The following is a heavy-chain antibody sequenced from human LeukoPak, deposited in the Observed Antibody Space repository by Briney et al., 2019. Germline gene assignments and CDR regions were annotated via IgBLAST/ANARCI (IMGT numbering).Heavy chain of an antibody. D-gene: IGHD3-3*01. CDR1: GYSISSGYY. CDR3: ARRKYDFWSGYTANMDV. CDR2: IYHSGST. V-gene: IGHV4-38-2*02. J-gene: IGHJ6*03. Sequence: SETLSLTCTVSGYSISSGYYWGWIRQPPGKGLEWIGSIYHSGSTYYNPSLKSRVTISVDTSKNQFSLKLSSVTAADTAVYYCARRKYDFWSGYTANMDVWGKGTTVTVSS.